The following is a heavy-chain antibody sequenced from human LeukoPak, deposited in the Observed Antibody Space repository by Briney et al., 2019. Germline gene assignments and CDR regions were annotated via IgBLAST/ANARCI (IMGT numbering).Heavy chain of an antibody. CDR2: INHSGST. J-gene: IGHJ3*02. CDR1: GGSFSGYY. CDR3: ASNNWNSEAFDI. V-gene: IGHV4-34*01. D-gene: IGHD1-1*01. Sequence: PSETLSLTCAVYGGSFSGYYWSWIRQPPGKGLEWIGEINHSGSTNYNPSLKSRVTISVDTSKNQFSLKLSSVTAADTAVYYCASNNWNSEAFDIWGQGTMVTVSS.